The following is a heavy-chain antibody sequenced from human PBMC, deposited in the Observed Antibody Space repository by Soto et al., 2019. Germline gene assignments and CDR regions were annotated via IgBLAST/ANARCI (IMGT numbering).Heavy chain of an antibody. D-gene: IGHD6-13*01. V-gene: IGHV3-23*01. J-gene: IGHJ4*02. CDR3: AKMIGRGIAAAGPLDY. Sequence: GGSLRLSCAASGFTFSSYAMSWVRQAPGKGLEWVSAISGSCGSTYYADSVKGRFTISRDNSKNTLYLQMNSLRAEDTAVYYCAKMIGRGIAAAGPLDYWGQGTLVTVSS. CDR2: ISGSCGST. CDR1: GFTFSSYA.